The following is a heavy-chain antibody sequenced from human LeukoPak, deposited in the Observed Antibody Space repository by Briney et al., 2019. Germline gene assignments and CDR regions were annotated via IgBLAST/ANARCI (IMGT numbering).Heavy chain of an antibody. CDR2: ISSSSSYI. CDR1: GFTFSSYE. D-gene: IGHD4-17*01. Sequence: GGSLRLSCAASGFTFSSYEMNWVRQSPGKGLEWVSSISSSSSYIYYPDSVKGRFTISRDNAKNSLYLQMNSLRAEDTAVYFCARRLKTAVTSYYFDSWGQGTLVTVSS. CDR3: ARRLKTAVTSYYFDS. V-gene: IGHV3-21*01. J-gene: IGHJ4*02.